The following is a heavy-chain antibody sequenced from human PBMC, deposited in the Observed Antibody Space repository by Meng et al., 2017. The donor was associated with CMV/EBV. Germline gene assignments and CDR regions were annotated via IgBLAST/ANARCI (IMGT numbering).Heavy chain of an antibody. CDR1: GFTFSNAW. Sequence: DVESVGLGGGVVKHARSLSLACAASGFTFSNAWMSWVRQAPGKGLEWVGRIKSKTDGGTTDYAAPVKGRFTISRDDSKNTLYLQMNSLKTEDTAVYYCTGIAAGWGQGTLVTVSS. J-gene: IGHJ4*02. CDR2: IKSKTDGGTT. D-gene: IGHD6-13*01. V-gene: IGHV3-15*01. CDR3: TGIAAG.